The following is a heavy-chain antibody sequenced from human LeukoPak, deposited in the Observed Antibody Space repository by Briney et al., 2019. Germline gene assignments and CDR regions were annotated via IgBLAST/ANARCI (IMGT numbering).Heavy chain of an antibody. Sequence: GESLKISCKGSGYSFTSYWIGWVRQMPGKGLEWMGIIYPGDSDTRYSPSFQGQVTISADKSISTAYLQWSSLKASDTAIYYCASRLIAAAANDAFDTWGQGTLVIVSS. J-gene: IGHJ3*02. CDR3: ASRLIAAAANDAFDT. CDR2: IYPGDSDT. CDR1: GYSFTSYW. V-gene: IGHV5-51*01. D-gene: IGHD6-13*01.